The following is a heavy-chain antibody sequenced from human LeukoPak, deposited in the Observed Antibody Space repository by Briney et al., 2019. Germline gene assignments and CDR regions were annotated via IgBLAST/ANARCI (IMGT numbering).Heavy chain of an antibody. D-gene: IGHD2-8*01. V-gene: IGHV3-7*01. J-gene: IGHJ4*02. CDR1: GFTFSSYW. Sequence: GGSLRLSCVAPGFTFSSYWMTWVRQAPGKGLEWVANIKEDGRQKHYLASVKGRFTIPRDNAKNSLYLQMNSLRVEDTAVYYCARDTSGWNDYWGQGTLVTVSS. CDR3: ARDTSGWNDY. CDR2: IKEDGRQK.